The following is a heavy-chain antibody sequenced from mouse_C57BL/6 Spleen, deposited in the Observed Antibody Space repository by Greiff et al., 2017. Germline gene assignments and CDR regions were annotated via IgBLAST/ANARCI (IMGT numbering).Heavy chain of an antibody. CDR1: GYTFTSYW. J-gene: IGHJ2*01. V-gene: IGHV1-64*01. Sequence: QVQLQQPGAELVKPGASVKLSCKASGYTFTSYWMHWVKQRPGQGLEWIGMIHPNSGSTNYNEKFKSKATLTVDKSSSTAYMQLSSLTSEDSAVYYCARRSYYDYDVYFDYWGQGTTLTVSS. D-gene: IGHD2-4*01. CDR3: ARRSYYDYDVYFDY. CDR2: IHPNSGST.